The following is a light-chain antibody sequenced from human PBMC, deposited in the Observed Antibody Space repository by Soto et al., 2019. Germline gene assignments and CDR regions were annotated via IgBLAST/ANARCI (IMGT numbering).Light chain of an antibody. CDR3: SSHTSSNTLV. J-gene: IGLJ3*02. CDR1: SSDVGAYNY. CDR2: EVT. V-gene: IGLV2-14*01. Sequence: QSVLTQPASVSGSPGQSITISCTGTSSDVGAYNYVSWYQQYSGKAPKLMIYEVTNRPSGVSNRFSGSKSGNTASLTISGLQSEDEADYFCSSHTSSNTLVFGGGTKLTVL.